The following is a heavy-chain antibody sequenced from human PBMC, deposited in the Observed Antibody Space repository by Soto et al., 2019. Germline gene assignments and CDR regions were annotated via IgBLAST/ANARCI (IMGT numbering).Heavy chain of an antibody. CDR2: ISGDGGST. V-gene: IGHV3-43*02. Sequence: GGSLRLSCAASGFTFDDYAMHWVRQAPGKGLEWVSLISGDGGSTYYADSVKGRFTISRDNSKNSLYLQMNSLRTEDTALYYCAKGGGYEYFYYDCMDVWGQGTTVTVSS. J-gene: IGHJ6*02. CDR1: GFTFDDYA. CDR3: AKGGGYEYFYYDCMDV. D-gene: IGHD5-12*01.